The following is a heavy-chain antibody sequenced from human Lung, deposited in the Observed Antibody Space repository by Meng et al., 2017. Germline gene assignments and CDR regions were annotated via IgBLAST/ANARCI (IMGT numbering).Heavy chain of an antibody. Sequence: PVQPGAEVKKPGASAKVSCKPSGYNFPDYYIHWGRRAPGQGLEWMGRINPKSGDTHYAQKFQARVTMTGDTSISTAYMELSGLRSDDTAMYYCARDEDISAAGKLFGDYWGQGTLVTVSS. CDR3: ARDEDISAAGKLFGDY. CDR1: GYNFPDYY. V-gene: IGHV1-2*06. D-gene: IGHD6-25*01. CDR2: INPKSGDT. J-gene: IGHJ4*02.